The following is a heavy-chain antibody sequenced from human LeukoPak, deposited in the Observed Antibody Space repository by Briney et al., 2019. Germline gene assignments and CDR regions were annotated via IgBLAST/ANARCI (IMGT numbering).Heavy chain of an antibody. J-gene: IGHJ6*03. CDR3: AKEGDYYGSGSYYSYYYYYMDV. CDR1: GFTFSSYA. Sequence: GGSLRLSCAASGFTFSSYAMSWVRQAPGKGLEWVSVISGSGGTTFYTDSVKGRFTISRDNSKNTLYLQMNSLRAEDTAVYYCAKEGDYYGSGSYYSYYYYYMDVWGKGTTVTISS. V-gene: IGHV3-23*01. CDR2: ISGSGGTT. D-gene: IGHD3-10*01.